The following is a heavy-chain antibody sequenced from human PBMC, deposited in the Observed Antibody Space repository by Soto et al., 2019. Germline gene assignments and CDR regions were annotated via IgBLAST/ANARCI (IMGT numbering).Heavy chain of an antibody. D-gene: IGHD3-22*01. CDR3: ARELTYYYDSSGSLGDY. J-gene: IGHJ4*02. Sequence: QVQLVESGGGVVQPGRSLRLSCAASGFTFSSYGMHWVRQAPGKGLEWVAVIWYDGSNKYYADSVKGRFTISRDNSKNTLYLQMNSLRAEDTAVYYCARELTYYYDSSGSLGDYWGQGTLVTVSS. CDR1: GFTFSSYG. CDR2: IWYDGSNK. V-gene: IGHV3-33*01.